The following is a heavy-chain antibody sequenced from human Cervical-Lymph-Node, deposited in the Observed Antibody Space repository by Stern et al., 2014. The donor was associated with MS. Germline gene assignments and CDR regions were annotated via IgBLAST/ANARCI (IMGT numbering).Heavy chain of an antibody. D-gene: IGHD5-24*01. V-gene: IGHV4-4*07. Sequence: QVKLQESGPGLVQPSETLSLTCIVSGGSMSNYYWSWLRQPAWKRLQWVARVEPGGTPNDNPTFKGRVSMSVDTSSNQFSLKDHSMTAADTAVYYCARSEGGGGFNYNFDYWGQGALVTVSS. J-gene: IGHJ4*02. CDR3: ARSEGGGGFNYNFDY. CDR2: VEPGGTP. CDR1: GGSMSNYY.